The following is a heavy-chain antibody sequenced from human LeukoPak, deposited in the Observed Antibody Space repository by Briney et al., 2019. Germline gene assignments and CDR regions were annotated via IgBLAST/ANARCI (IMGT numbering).Heavy chain of an antibody. CDR3: ARDTGFLEWLTDYYYYYGMDV. D-gene: IGHD3-3*01. CDR2: ISSSSSYI. Sequence: GGSLRLSCAASGFTFSSYSVNWVRQAPGKGLEWVSSISSSSSYIYYADSVKGRFTISRDNAKNSLYLQMNSLRAEDTAVYYCARDTGFLEWLTDYYYYYGMDVWGQGTTVTVSS. CDR1: GFTFSSYS. V-gene: IGHV3-21*01. J-gene: IGHJ6*02.